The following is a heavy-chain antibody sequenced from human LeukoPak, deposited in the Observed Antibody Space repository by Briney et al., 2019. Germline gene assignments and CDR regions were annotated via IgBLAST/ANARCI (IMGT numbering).Heavy chain of an antibody. J-gene: IGHJ4*02. Sequence: GGSLRLSCAASGFTFSNYAMGWVRQAPGKGLEWVSAITGGGGIYYADSMKSRFTISRDNSKNTLYLQINSLRAEDTAVYYCAKWGDYDVLTGYYVSDYWGQGTLVTVSS. CDR3: AKWGDYDVLTGYYVSDY. D-gene: IGHD3-9*01. CDR2: ITGGGGI. V-gene: IGHV3-23*01. CDR1: GFTFSNYA.